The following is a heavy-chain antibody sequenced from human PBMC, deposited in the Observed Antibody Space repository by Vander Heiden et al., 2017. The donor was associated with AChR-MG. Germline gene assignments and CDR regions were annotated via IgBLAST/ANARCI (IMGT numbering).Heavy chain of an antibody. CDR3: ARDPLAYCGGDCYSADDAFDI. D-gene: IGHD2-21*02. J-gene: IGHJ3*02. CDR2: IIPIFGTA. Sequence: QVQLVQSGAEVKKPGTSVTVSCKASGGTFSSDALSWVRQAPGQGLEWMGGIIPIFGTANYAQQFQGRVTITADKSTSTAYMELSSLRSEDTAVYYCARDPLAYCGGDCYSADDAFDIWGQGTMVTVSS. CDR1: GGTFSSDA. V-gene: IGHV1-69*06.